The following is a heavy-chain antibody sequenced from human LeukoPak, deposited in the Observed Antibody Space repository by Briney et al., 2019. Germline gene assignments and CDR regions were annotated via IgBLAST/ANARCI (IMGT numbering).Heavy chain of an antibody. CDR1: GFTFISYA. Sequence: PGGSLRLSCTASGFTFISYAMTWVRQAPGKRLEWVSAISDSGGSTYYTDPVKGRFTVSRDNSKSTLYLQMNSLRAEDTAVYYCAKTSYHGSGSYYDFWGQGTLVTVSS. CDR3: AKTSYHGSGSYYDF. J-gene: IGHJ4*02. CDR2: ISDSGGST. V-gene: IGHV3-23*01. D-gene: IGHD3-10*01.